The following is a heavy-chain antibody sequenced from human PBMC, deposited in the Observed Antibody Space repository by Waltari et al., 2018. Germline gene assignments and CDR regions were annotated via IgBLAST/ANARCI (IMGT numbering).Heavy chain of an antibody. CDR1: GFTFSTDW. D-gene: IGHD6-13*01. Sequence: EVQLVESGGGLVQPGGSLRLSCAASGFTFSTDWMSWVRQAQGERLEWVANISQDASRKYYVDSVKGWFNISSDNAKNSVYLQMHSLRAEETAMFYCVRAVGSSSSSWGQGTLVTVSS. J-gene: IGHJ5*02. CDR3: VRAVGSSSSS. V-gene: IGHV3-7*01. CDR2: ISQDASRK.